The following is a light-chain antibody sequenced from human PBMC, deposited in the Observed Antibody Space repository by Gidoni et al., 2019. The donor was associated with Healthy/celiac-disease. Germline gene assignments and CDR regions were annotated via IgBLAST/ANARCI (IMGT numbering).Light chain of an antibody. CDR2: QDS. V-gene: IGLV3-1*01. J-gene: IGLJ2*01. CDR1: KLGDKY. Sequence: SYGLTQPPSVSVSPGQTASITCSGDKLGDKYACWYQQKPGQSPVLVIYQDSKRPSGIPERFSGSNSGNTATLTISGTQAMDEADYYCQAWDSSRVFGGGTKLTVL. CDR3: QAWDSSRV.